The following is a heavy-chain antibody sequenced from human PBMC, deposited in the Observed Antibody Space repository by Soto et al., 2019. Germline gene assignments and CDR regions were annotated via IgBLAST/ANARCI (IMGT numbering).Heavy chain of an antibody. CDR1: GFTFKNYN. CDR2: ISYDGSDK. CDR3: ARRGSGSYYDY. D-gene: IGHD1-26*01. J-gene: IGHJ4*02. Sequence: GGSLRLSCAASGFTFKNYNMNWVRQVPGKGLEWVALISYDGSDKDYADSVKGRFTISRDNSRNTLFLQMNSLRAEDTAVYYCARRGSGSYYDYWGQGTLVTVSS. V-gene: IGHV3-30-3*01.